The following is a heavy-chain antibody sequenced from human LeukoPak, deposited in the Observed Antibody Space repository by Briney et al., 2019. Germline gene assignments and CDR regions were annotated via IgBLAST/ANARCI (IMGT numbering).Heavy chain of an antibody. J-gene: IGHJ4*02. CDR3: ARDADTAMVIGYYFVY. Sequence: GRSLRLSCAASGFTFSSYAMHWVRQAPGKGLEWVAVISYDGRNKYYADSVKGRLTISRDNSKNTLYLQMNSLRAEDTAVYYCARDADTAMVIGYYFVYWVQGTLVTVSS. CDR2: ISYDGRNK. D-gene: IGHD5-18*01. V-gene: IGHV3-30*04. CDR1: GFTFSSYA.